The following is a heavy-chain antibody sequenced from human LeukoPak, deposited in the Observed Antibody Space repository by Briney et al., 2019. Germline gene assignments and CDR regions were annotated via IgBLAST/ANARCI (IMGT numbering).Heavy chain of an antibody. CDR1: GFTFASYS. J-gene: IGHJ4*02. CDR3: ARVSGRLERPSDLAY. CDR2: ISGDSTYI. V-gene: IGHV3-21*01. D-gene: IGHD1-1*01. Sequence: GGSLPQTCAASGFTFASYSINRVRQAPGKGLEWVSSISGDSTYIYNAGSVKGRFTISRDNAQASLYLQMISLRADDTAVYYCARVSGRLERPSDLAYAGQRCLVIVSS.